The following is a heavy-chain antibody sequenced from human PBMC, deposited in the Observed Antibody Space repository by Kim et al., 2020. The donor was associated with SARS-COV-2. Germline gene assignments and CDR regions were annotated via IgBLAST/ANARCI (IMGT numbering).Heavy chain of an antibody. CDR3: ARGPHYGSGSSYFDY. J-gene: IGHJ4*02. Sequence: QKSPGRVTMTRNTSISTAYMELSSLRSEDTAVYYCARGPHYGSGSSYFDYWGQGTLVTVSS. D-gene: IGHD3-10*01. V-gene: IGHV1-8*01.